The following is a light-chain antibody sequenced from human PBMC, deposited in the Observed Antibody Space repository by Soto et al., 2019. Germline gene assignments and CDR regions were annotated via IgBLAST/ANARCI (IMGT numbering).Light chain of an antibody. CDR2: KAS. Sequence: DIQLTQSPAFLSASVGDRVTITCRASQGISSYLAWYQQKPGKAPKLLIYKASSLESGVPSRFSGSGSGTEFTLTISSPQPDDFATYYCQQYYYYPTFGQGTRLEIK. CDR1: QGISSY. CDR3: QQYYYYPT. J-gene: IGKJ5*01. V-gene: IGKV1-5*03.